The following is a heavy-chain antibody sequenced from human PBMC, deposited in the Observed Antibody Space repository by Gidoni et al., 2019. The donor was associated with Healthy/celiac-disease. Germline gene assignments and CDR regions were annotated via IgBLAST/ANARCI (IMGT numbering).Heavy chain of an antibody. V-gene: IGHV3-9*01. J-gene: IGHJ6*03. CDR1: GVTFDDYA. D-gene: IGHD3-22*01. Sequence: EVQLVESGGGLVQTGRSLRLSCAASGVTFDDYAMHWVRQAPGKGLGWVSGISWNSGSIGYADSVKGRFTISRDNAKNSLYLQMNSLRAEDTALYYCAKTGLDAYYYDSSGYYGDYYYMDVWGKGTTVTVSS. CDR2: ISWNSGSI. CDR3: AKTGLDAYYYDSSGYYGDYYYMDV.